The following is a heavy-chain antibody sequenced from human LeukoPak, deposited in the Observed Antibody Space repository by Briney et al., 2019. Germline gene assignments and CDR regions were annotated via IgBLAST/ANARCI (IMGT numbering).Heavy chain of an antibody. CDR2: IDYSGST. Sequence: SETLSLTCTVSGGSMSLYDWNWIRQFPGKGLEWIGYIDYSGSTKSNPSLKSRLTISIETSKNQFSLKLSSVTAADTAVYYCAAALVVAGQTNWGQGTLVTVSS. CDR1: GGSMSLYD. J-gene: IGHJ4*02. CDR3: AAALVVAGQTN. D-gene: IGHD6-19*01. V-gene: IGHV4-59*01.